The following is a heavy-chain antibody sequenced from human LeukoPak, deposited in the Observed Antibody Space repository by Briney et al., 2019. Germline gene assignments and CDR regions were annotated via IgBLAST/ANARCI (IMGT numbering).Heavy chain of an antibody. D-gene: IGHD3-22*01. CDR2: ISGSGGST. CDR3: AKAGSSGYSKYYFDY. CDR1: GFTFSSYA. J-gene: IGHJ4*02. Sequence: GSLRLSCAASGFTFSSYAMSWVRQAPGKGLEWVSAISGSGGSTYYADSVKGRFTISRDNSKNTLYLQMNSLRAEDTAVYYCAKAGSSGYSKYYFDYWGQGTLVTVSS. V-gene: IGHV3-23*01.